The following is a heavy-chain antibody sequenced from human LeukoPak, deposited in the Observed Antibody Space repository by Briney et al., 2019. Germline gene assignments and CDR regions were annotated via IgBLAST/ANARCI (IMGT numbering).Heavy chain of an antibody. D-gene: IGHD2-2*01. CDR1: GFTFSSYS. J-gene: IGHJ4*02. Sequence: GGSLRLSCAASGFTFSSYSMNWVRQAPGKGLEWVSSISSSSSYIYYADSVKGRFTISRDNAKNSLYLQMNSLRAEDTAVYYCARDYQLLYYFDYWGQGTLVTVSS. CDR3: ARDYQLLYYFDY. CDR2: ISSSSSYI. V-gene: IGHV3-21*01.